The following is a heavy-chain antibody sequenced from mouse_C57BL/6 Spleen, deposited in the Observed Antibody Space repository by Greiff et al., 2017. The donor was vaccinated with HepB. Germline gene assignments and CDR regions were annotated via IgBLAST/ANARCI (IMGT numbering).Heavy chain of an antibody. CDR1: GYTFTSYW. CDR2: IDPSDSYT. D-gene: IGHD1-1*01. Sequence: VKLQQPGAELVMPGASVKLSCKASGYTFTSYWMHWVKQRPGQGLEWIGEIDPSDSYTNYNQKFKGKSTLTVDKSSSTAYMQLSSLTSEDSAVYYCARGYYGRFYFDYWGQGTTLTVSS. V-gene: IGHV1-69*01. CDR3: ARGYYGRFYFDY. J-gene: IGHJ2*01.